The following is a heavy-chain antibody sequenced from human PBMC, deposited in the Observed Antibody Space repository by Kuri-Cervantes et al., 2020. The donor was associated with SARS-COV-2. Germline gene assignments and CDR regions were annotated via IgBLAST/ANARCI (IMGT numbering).Heavy chain of an antibody. CDR1: GFSLSTSGVG. Sequence: SGPTLVKPTQTLTLTCTFSGFSLSTSGVGVGWIRQPPGKALEWLALIYWDDDKRYSPSLKTRLTISKDTSKNQVVLTMTNMDPVDTATHYCARTYYDFWSGYYIDYWGQGTLVTVSS. D-gene: IGHD3-3*01. J-gene: IGHJ4*02. CDR2: IYWDDDK. CDR3: ARTYYDFWSGYYIDY. V-gene: IGHV2-5*02.